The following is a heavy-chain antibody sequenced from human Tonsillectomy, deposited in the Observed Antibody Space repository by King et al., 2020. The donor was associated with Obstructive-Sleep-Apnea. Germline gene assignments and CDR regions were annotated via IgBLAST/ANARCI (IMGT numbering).Heavy chain of an antibody. CDR3: ARARGNIWYSDF. CDR1: GFAFSDYS. D-gene: IGHD3-10*01. Sequence: VQLVESGGGLVKPGGSLRLSCAASGFAFSDYSMNWVRQAPGKGLEWVLSITHSSSYSFYADSVKGRFTISRDTAKNSLYLQMDSLTAEDTALYYCARARGNIWYSDFWGQGTLVTVSS. V-gene: IGHV3-21*01. J-gene: IGHJ4*02. CDR2: ITHSSSYS.